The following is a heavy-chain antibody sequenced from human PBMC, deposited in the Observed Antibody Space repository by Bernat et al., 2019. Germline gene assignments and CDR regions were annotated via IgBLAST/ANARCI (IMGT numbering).Heavy chain of an antibody. CDR3: AREGPTTVVSFDY. V-gene: IGHV3-7*01. CDR2: INHDGSEK. J-gene: IGHJ4*02. Sequence: EVQLVESGGGLVQPGGSLRLSCAASGFTFSTYWMSWVRQAPGKGLEWVANINHDGSEKNYVDSVKGRFTISRDNAKNSLYLQMNSLRAEDTAVYYCAREGPTTVVSFDYWGQGTLVTVSS. D-gene: IGHD4-23*01. CDR1: GFTFSTYW.